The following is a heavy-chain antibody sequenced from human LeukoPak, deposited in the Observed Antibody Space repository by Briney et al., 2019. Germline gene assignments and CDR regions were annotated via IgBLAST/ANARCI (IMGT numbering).Heavy chain of an antibody. CDR1: GYTFTGYY. V-gene: IGHV1-2*04. D-gene: IGHD3-16*01. J-gene: IGHJ3*02. CDR2: INPNSGGT. Sequence: ASVKVSCKASGYTFTGYYMHWVRQAPGQGLEGMGWINPNSGGTNYAKKFPGWVTMTRDTSISTAYMELSRLRSHDTAVYYCARGGGDGFDIWGQGTMVTVSS. CDR3: ARGGGDGFDI.